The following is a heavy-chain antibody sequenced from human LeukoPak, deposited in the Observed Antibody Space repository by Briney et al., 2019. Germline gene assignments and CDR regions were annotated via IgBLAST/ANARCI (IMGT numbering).Heavy chain of an antibody. D-gene: IGHD2-8*01. Sequence: SETLSLTCTVSGVSITSYYWRWIRQPPGKGLESIGNIYYSGSTNYNPSLKSRVTISVDTSKNHFSLKLSSVTAADTAVYYCARENGYYMDVWGKGTTVTVSS. CDR1: GVSITSYY. V-gene: IGHV4-59*01. J-gene: IGHJ6*03. CDR3: ARENGYYMDV. CDR2: IYYSGST.